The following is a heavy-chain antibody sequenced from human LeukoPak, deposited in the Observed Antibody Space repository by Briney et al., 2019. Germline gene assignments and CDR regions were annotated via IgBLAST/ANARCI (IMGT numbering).Heavy chain of an antibody. J-gene: IGHJ4*02. CDR2: INSDGSST. D-gene: IGHD5-18*01. CDR3: ARGYGAYGYWDY. Sequence: GGSLRLSCAASGISFSSFWMHCVRQAPGKGLVWVSRINSDGSSTGYADSAKGRFTVSRDNAKSTLYLQMNSLRAEDTALYYCARGYGAYGYWDYWGQGTLVTVSS. CDR1: GISFSSFW. V-gene: IGHV3-74*01.